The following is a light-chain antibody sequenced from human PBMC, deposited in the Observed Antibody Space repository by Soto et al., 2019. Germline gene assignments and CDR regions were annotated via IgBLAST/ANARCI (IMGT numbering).Light chain of an antibody. Sequence: SYELTQPPSVSVSPGQTASITCSGDKLGDKYACWYQQKPGQSPVLVIYQDTKRPSGIPERFSGSNSGNTATLTISGTQAMDEADYYCEAWDNRPHVVFGGGTKVTVL. J-gene: IGLJ2*01. CDR1: KLGDKY. V-gene: IGLV3-1*01. CDR3: EAWDNRPHVV. CDR2: QDT.